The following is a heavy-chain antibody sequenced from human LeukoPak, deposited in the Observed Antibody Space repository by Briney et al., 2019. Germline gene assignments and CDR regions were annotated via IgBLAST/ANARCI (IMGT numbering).Heavy chain of an antibody. CDR2: ISGSGGST. D-gene: IGHD6-13*01. CDR3: AKGPGIAAAGTDVDY. CDR1: GSTFSNAW. V-gene: IGHV3-23*01. Sequence: GGSLRLSCAASGSTFSNAWMSWVRQAPGKGLKWVSAISGSGGSTYYADSVKGRFTISRDNSKNTLYLQMNSLRAEDTAVYYCAKGPGIAAAGTDVDYWGQGTLVTVSS. J-gene: IGHJ4*02.